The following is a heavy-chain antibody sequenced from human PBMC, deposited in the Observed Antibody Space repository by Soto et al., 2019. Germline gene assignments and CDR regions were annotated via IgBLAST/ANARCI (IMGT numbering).Heavy chain of an antibody. D-gene: IGHD6-13*01. CDR1: GYTFTSYG. CDR2: ISAYNGNT. V-gene: IGHV1-18*01. Sequence: ASVKVSCKASGYTFTSYGISWVRQAPGQGLEWMGWISAYNGNTNYAQKPQGRVTMTTDTSTSTAYMELRSLRSDDTAVYYCARAKYSSSRSYYYYYMDVWGKGTTVTVSS. J-gene: IGHJ6*03. CDR3: ARAKYSSSRSYYYYYMDV.